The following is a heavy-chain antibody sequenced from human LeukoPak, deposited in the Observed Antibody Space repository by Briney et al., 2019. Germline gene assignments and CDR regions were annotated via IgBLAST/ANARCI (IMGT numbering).Heavy chain of an antibody. V-gene: IGHV3-15*01. CDR3: TTDYTVAPTFLGY. CDR2: IRSKTDGGTT. J-gene: IGHJ4*02. D-gene: IGHD4-11*01. CDR1: GLTFSNAW. Sequence: GGSLRLSCAASGLTFSNAWMSWVRQAPGKGLEWAGRIRSKTDGGTTGYAAPVKGRFTISRDDSKNTLYLQINSLKTEDTAVYYCTTDYTVAPTFLGYWGQGTLVTVSS.